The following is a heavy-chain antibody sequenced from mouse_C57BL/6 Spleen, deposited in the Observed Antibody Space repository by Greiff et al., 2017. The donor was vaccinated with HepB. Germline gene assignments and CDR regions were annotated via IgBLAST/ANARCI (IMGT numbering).Heavy chain of an antibody. CDR2: IHPNSGST. D-gene: IGHD1-1*01. CDR3: ARETTTLSYYFDY. J-gene: IGHJ2*01. V-gene: IGHV1-64*01. Sequence: QVQLQQPGAELVKPGASVKLSCKASGYTFTSYWMHWVKQRPGQGLEWIGMIHPNSGSTNYNEKFKSKATLTVDKSSSTAYMQLSSLTSEDSAVYYCARETTTLSYYFDYWGQGTTLTVSS. CDR1: GYTFTSYW.